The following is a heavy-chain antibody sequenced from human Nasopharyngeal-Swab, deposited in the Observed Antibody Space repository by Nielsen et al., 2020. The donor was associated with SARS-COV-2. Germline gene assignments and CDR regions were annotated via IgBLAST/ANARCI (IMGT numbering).Heavy chain of an antibody. CDR3: ARWSGASRPFDP. J-gene: IGHJ5*02. D-gene: IGHD3-3*01. CDR2: IRDSGDST. Sequence: GESLKISCAASGFTFSSYVMSWVRQAPGKGLEWVAGIRDSGDSTYYADSVKGRFTISRDNAKNTLYLQMNSLRAEDTAVYYCARWSGASRPFDPWGQGPLVTVSS. V-gene: IGHV3-23*01. CDR1: GFTFSSYV.